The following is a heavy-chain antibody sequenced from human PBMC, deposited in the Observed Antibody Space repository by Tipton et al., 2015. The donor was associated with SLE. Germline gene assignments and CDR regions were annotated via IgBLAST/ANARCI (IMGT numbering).Heavy chain of an antibody. CDR3: ARQEAVAGIGY. J-gene: IGHJ4*02. D-gene: IGHD6-19*01. CDR1: GGSFSGYY. Sequence: TLSLTCAVYGGSFSGYYWSWIRQPPGKGLEWIGEINHSGSTNYNPSLKSRVTTSVDTSKNQFSLKLSSVTAADTAVYYCARQEAVAGIGYWGQGTLVTVSS. V-gene: IGHV4-34*01. CDR2: INHSGST.